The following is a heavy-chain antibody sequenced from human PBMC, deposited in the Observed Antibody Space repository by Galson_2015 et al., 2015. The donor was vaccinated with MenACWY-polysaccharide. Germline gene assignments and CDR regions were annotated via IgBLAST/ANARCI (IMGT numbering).Heavy chain of an antibody. D-gene: IGHD4-17*01. CDR1: GYSFANYW. V-gene: IGHV5-51*01. Sequence: QSGAEVEKSGESLKISCKASGYSFANYWIGWVRQRPGKGLEWMGVIYPSDSDTRYNPSFQGQVTISADKSISTAYLQWSSLKASDSGIYYCARPPDDYDDYQSRSGGLWGQGTLVTVSS. CDR2: IYPSDSDT. J-gene: IGHJ1*01. CDR3: ARPPDDYDDYQSRSGGL.